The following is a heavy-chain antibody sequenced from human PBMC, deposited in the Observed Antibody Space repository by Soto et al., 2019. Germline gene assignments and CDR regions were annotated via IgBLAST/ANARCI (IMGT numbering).Heavy chain of an antibody. CDR2: IYYIGST. CDR1: GGSISSGGYY. J-gene: IGHJ5*02. V-gene: IGHV4-31*03. CDR3: ARSVFP. Sequence: QVQLQESGPGLVKPSQTLSLTCTVSGGSISSGGYYWNWIRQHPGKGLEWIGYIYYIGSTYYNPSLKSRATVSLDTSTNQFSLKLSSVTAADTAAYYCARSVFPWGQGTLVTVSS.